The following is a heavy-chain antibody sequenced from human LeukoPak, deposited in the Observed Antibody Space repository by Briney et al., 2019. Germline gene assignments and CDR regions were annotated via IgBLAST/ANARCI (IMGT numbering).Heavy chain of an antibody. CDR2: IYYSGST. CDR1: GGSLSSSSYY. Sequence: SETLSLTCTVSGGSLSSSSYYWGWIRQPPGKGLEWIGSIYYSGSTYYNPSLKSRVTISVDTSKNQFSLKLNSVTAADTAVYYCAREIVGSSSWYWYFDLWGRGTLVTVSS. D-gene: IGHD6-13*01. CDR3: AREIVGSSSWYWYFDL. J-gene: IGHJ2*01. V-gene: IGHV4-39*02.